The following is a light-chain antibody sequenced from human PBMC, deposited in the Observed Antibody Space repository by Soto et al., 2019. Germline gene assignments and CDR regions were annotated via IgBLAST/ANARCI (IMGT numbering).Light chain of an antibody. CDR2: GAS. CDR3: QQYGSSPGT. J-gene: IGKJ1*01. Sequence: EVVITESATSLSVRPGGKDSLSCRASQSGRSNLAWYQQKPGQAPRLLIYGASTRATGIPARFSGSGSGTDFTLTISRLEPEDFAVYYCQQYGSSPGTFGQGTKVDIK. CDR1: QSGRSN. V-gene: IGKV3-20*01.